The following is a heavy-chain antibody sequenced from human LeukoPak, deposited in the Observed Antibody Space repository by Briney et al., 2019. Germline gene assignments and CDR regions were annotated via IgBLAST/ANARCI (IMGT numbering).Heavy chain of an antibody. CDR3: ARWGWINYGGKYDY. D-gene: IGHD4-23*01. Sequence: PSETLSLTCTVSGGSISSNFWSWIRQPPGKGLEWIGYIYYSGSTNYSPSLKSRVTISVDTSKNQFSLKLRSVTAADTAVYYCARWGWINYGGKYDYWGQGTLVTVSS. J-gene: IGHJ4*02. CDR2: IYYSGST. CDR1: GGSISSNF. V-gene: IGHV4-59*08.